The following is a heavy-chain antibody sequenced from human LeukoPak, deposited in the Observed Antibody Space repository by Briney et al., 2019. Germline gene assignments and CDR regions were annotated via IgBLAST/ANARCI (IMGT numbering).Heavy chain of an antibody. D-gene: IGHD5-24*01. CDR3: AKDLDGYFDY. V-gene: IGHV3-30*01. Sequence: GKSLRLSCAASRFTFSNLAMHWVRQAPGKGLEWVAFVWYDVNNKYYADSVKGRFTISRDNSKNTLYLQMNSLRAEDTAVYYCAKDLDGYFDYWGQGTLVTVSS. J-gene: IGHJ4*02. CDR1: RFTFSNLA. CDR2: VWYDVNNK.